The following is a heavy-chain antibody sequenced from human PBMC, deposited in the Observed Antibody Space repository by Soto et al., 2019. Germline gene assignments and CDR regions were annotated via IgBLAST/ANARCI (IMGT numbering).Heavy chain of an antibody. Sequence: HPGGSLRLSCAASGFTFSSYGMHWVRQAPGKGLEWVAVISYDGSNKYYADSVKGRFTISRDNSKNTLHLQMNSLRAEDTAVYYCAKDPAHYYYYGMDVWGQGTTVTVSS. CDR3: AKDPAHYYYYGMDV. CDR1: GFTFSSYG. J-gene: IGHJ6*02. CDR2: ISYDGSNK. V-gene: IGHV3-30*18.